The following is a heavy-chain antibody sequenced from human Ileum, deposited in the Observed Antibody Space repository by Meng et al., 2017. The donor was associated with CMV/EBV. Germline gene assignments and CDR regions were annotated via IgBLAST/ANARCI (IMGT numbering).Heavy chain of an antibody. D-gene: IGHD3-3*01. Sequence: GSLRLSCAASGFTLNNYWMSWVRQAPGKGLEWIGEINHSGSTNYNPSLKSRVTISVDTSKNQFSLKLSSVTAADTAVYYCARGRDFWSGYYDYWGQGTLVTVSS. CDR2: INHSGST. J-gene: IGHJ4*02. V-gene: IGHV4-34*01. CDR3: ARGRDFWSGYYDY. CDR1: GFTLNNYW.